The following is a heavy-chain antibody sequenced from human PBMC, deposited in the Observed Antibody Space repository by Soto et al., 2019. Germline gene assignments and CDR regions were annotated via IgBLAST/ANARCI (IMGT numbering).Heavy chain of an antibody. V-gene: IGHV2-5*02. D-gene: IGHD3-3*01. CDR2: IYWDDDK. Sequence: QITLNESGPTQVKPRQTLTLTCTFSGFSLTTSGVGVGWIRQSPGKAPEWLALIYWDDDKRYSPSLKRRLPITKDTPKNQVVLTMADLDPADTATYYCAHRVLRTVFGLVTPTAIYFDFWGQGTPVAVSS. CDR3: AHRVLRTVFGLVTPTAIYFDF. CDR1: GFSLTTSGVG. J-gene: IGHJ4*02.